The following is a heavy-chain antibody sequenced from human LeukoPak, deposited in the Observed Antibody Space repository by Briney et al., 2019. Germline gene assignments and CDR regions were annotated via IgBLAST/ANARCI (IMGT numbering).Heavy chain of an antibody. D-gene: IGHD4-17*01. V-gene: IGHV3-23*01. CDR1: GFTFRNYA. CDR2: IAGSSGST. CDR3: AKAAYGDYVNWFDP. J-gene: IGHJ5*02. Sequence: GGSLRLSCAASGFTFRNYAMNWVRQAPGKGLEWVSSIAGSSGSTYYADSVKGRFTISRDNSKNTLYLQMNSLRAEDTALYYCAKAAYGDYVNWFDPWGQGTLVTVSS.